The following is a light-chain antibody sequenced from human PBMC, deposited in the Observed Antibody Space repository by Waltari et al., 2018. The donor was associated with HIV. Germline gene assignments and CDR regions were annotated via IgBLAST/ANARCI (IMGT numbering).Light chain of an antibody. Sequence: DIVMTQSPAILSVSTGDRVTLSCRASQGVGSNLAWDQQKVGQAPRLLIYGEATRAAEIPVRFSGSGSGTDFTLTIDSLQSEDFATYYCQQYNIRPRGNTFGQGTKLQIK. CDR2: GEA. J-gene: IGKJ2*01. V-gene: IGKV3-15*01. CDR3: QQYNIRPRGNT. CDR1: QGVGSN.